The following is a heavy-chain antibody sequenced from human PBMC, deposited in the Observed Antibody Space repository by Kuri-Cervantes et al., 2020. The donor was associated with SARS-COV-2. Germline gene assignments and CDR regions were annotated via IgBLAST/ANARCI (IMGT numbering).Heavy chain of an antibody. CDR1: GFIFDTYA. D-gene: IGHD3-22*01. V-gene: IGHV3-23*01. Sequence: GGSLRLSCVASGFIFDTYAMSWVRQAPGKGLEWVSVISGTGGSSTFYADSVKGRFIISRDNSENTLYLQINGLRVDDTAVYFCTRSSGYAPYLDAFDMWGQGTTVTVS. CDR3: TRSSGYAPYLDAFDM. CDR2: ISGTGGSST. J-gene: IGHJ3*02.